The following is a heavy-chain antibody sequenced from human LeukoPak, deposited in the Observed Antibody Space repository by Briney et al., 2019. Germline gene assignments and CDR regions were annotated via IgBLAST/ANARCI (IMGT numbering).Heavy chain of an antibody. Sequence: GASVKVSCTASGYTFTGYSIHWVRQAPGQGLEWMGWINPNSGGTNYAQKFQGRLTMTRDTSISTAYMELSRLTSDDTAVYYCTRDIDIVVVPAATHFDYWGQGTLVTVS. J-gene: IGHJ4*02. CDR1: GYTFTGYS. CDR2: INPNSGGT. CDR3: TRDIDIVVVPAATHFDY. D-gene: IGHD2-2*01. V-gene: IGHV1-2*02.